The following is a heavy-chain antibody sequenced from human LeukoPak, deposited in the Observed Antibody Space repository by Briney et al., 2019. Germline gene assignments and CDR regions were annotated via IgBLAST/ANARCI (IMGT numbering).Heavy chain of an antibody. CDR3: ARLNRLLWFGESSYYFDY. CDR2: IYPGDSDT. Sequence: GESLKISCKGSGYSFTSYWIGWVRQMPGKGLEWMGIIYPGDSDTRYSPSLQGQVTISADKSISTAYLQWSSLKASDTAMYYCARLNRLLWFGESSYYFDYWGQGTLVTVSS. D-gene: IGHD3-10*01. CDR1: GYSFTSYW. V-gene: IGHV5-51*01. J-gene: IGHJ4*02.